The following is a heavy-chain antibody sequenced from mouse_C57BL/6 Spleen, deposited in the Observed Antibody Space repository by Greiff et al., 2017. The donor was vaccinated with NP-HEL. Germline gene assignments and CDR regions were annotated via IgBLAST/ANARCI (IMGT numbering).Heavy chain of an antibody. D-gene: IGHD2-1*01. CDR3: ARDLSYGNYGGAMDY. Sequence: QVQLQQPGAELVRPGSSVKLSCKASGYTFTSYWMHWVKQRPIQGLEWIGNIDPSDSETHYNQKFKDKATLTVDKSSSTAYMQLSSLTSEDSAVYYCARDLSYGNYGGAMDYWGQGTSVTVSS. CDR1: GYTFTSYW. J-gene: IGHJ4*01. V-gene: IGHV1-52*01. CDR2: IDPSDSET.